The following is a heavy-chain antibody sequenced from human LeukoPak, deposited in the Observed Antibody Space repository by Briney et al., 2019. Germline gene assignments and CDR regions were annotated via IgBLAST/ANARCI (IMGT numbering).Heavy chain of an antibody. CDR1: GYTFIGYY. CDR2: INPDNGAI. Sequence: ASVKVSCKTSGYTFIGYYMHWVRQAPGRGLEWMGWINPDNGAINYAQKFQGRVTMTRHTSINTVYMELSRLGSDDTAVYYRTRERLSPGKGFDHWGQGTLVTVSS. D-gene: IGHD4-23*01. CDR3: TRERLSPGKGFDH. J-gene: IGHJ4*02. V-gene: IGHV1-2*02.